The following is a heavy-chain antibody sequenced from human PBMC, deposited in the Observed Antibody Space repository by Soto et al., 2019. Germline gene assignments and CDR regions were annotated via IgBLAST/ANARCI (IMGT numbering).Heavy chain of an antibody. D-gene: IGHD2-21*01. J-gene: IGHJ4*02. CDR3: AKRAIAYGGEFDN. CDR2: ISGRDDST. CDR1: GFTFSSYS. Sequence: EVQLSESGGGLVQPGGSLRLSCAASGFTFSSYSMGWVRQAPGKGLEWVSAISGRDDSTNHADSVRGRFTISRDNSKNTLYLQMSSLGAEDTDMYYCAKRAIAYGGEFDNWGQRTMVTASS. V-gene: IGHV3-23*01.